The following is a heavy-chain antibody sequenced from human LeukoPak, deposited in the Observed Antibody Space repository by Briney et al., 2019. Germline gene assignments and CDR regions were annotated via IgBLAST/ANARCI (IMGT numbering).Heavy chain of an antibody. CDR2: IYHSGST. CDR3: AKVGKYASLWYIDY. D-gene: IGHD2-21*01. V-gene: IGHV4-38-2*02. J-gene: IGHJ4*02. CDR1: GYSISSGYY. Sequence: PSETLSLTCTVSGYSISSGYYWGWIRQPPGKGLEWIGSIYHSGSTYYNPSLKSRVTISVDTSKNQFSLKLSSVTAADTAVYYCAKVGKYASLWYIDYWGQGTLVTVSS.